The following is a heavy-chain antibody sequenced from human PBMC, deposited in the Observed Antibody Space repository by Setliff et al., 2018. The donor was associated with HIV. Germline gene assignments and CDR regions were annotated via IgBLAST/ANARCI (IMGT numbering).Heavy chain of an antibody. CDR1: GYTLSTYA. D-gene: IGHD2-2*02. J-gene: IGHJ5*02. CDR2: INSDNGNT. V-gene: IGHV1-3*01. Sequence: ASVKVSCKASGYTLSTYALYWVRQAPGQRLEWTGWINSDNGNTKFSQKFQGRLTITADTTANTAYMVLSSLTSEDTAVYYCARGGAREYQLLYDYFDPWGQGTLVTVSS. CDR3: ARGGAREYQLLYDYFDP.